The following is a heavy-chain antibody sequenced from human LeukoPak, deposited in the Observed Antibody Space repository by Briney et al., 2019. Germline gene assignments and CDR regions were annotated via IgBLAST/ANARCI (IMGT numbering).Heavy chain of an antibody. CDR3: AKNRGHCVDGVCHNYYYMDV. J-gene: IGHJ6*03. Sequence: GGSLRLSCAASGFTFSSFAMTWVRQAPGKGLEWVSTVNGSAGRTDYADSVKGRFTISRDNLKNTLYLQMNGLRAEDTAVYYCAKNRGHCVDGVCHNYYYMDVWGRGTTVTVSS. CDR2: VNGSAGRT. V-gene: IGHV3-23*01. CDR1: GFTFSSFA. D-gene: IGHD2-8*02.